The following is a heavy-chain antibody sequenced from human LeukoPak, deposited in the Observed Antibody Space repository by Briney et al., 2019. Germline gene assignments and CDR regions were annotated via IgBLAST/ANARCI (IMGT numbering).Heavy chain of an antibody. Sequence: GGSLRLSCAASGLTFSSYEMNWVRQAPGKGLEWVSYISSSGSTIYYADSVKGRFTISRDNAKNSLYLQMNSLRAEDTAVYYCAREVDNWGRGAFDYWGQGTLVTVSS. CDR2: ISSSGSTI. D-gene: IGHD7-27*01. CDR1: GLTFSSYE. V-gene: IGHV3-48*03. CDR3: AREVDNWGRGAFDY. J-gene: IGHJ4*02.